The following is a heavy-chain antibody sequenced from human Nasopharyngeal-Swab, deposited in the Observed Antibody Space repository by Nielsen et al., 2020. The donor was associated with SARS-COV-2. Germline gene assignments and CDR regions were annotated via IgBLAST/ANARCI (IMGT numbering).Heavy chain of an antibody. J-gene: IGHJ4*02. D-gene: IGHD1-26*01. V-gene: IGHV3-9*01. CDR1: GFTFDDYA. Sequence: GGSLRLSSAASGFTFDDYAMHWVRQAPGKGLEWVSGISWNSGSIGYADSVKGRFTISRDNAKNSLYLQMNSLRAEDTALYYCAKGRWELLLDYWGQGTLVTVSS. CDR2: ISWNSGSI. CDR3: AKGRWELLLDY.